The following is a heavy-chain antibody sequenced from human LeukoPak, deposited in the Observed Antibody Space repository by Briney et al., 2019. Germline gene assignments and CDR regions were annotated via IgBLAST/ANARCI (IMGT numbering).Heavy chain of an antibody. CDR3: AELGITMIGGV. CDR1: GFTFSSYS. D-gene: IGHD3-10*02. CDR2: IRSSTSTL. V-gene: IGHV3-48*01. J-gene: IGHJ6*04. Sequence: GGSLRLSCEASGFTFSSYSMNWVRQAPGKGLEWLSYIRSSTSTLYYGDSVKGRFTISTDTAKNSLYLQMNSLRAEDTAVYYCAELGITMIGGVWGKGTTVTISS.